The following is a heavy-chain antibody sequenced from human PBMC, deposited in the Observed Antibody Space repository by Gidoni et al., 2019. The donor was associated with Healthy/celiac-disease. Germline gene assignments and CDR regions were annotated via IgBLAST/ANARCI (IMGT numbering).Heavy chain of an antibody. CDR1: GFTFSSDG. Sequence: QVQLVESGGGVVQPGRSLRLSCEASGFTFSSDGMHWVRQAPGKGLEWVAVISYDGSNKYYADSVKGRFTISRDNSKNTLYLQMNSLRAEDTAVYYCAKSLSLWELSSEFDYWGQGTLVTVSS. J-gene: IGHJ4*02. CDR2: ISYDGSNK. D-gene: IGHD1-26*01. V-gene: IGHV3-30*18. CDR3: AKSLSLWELSSEFDY.